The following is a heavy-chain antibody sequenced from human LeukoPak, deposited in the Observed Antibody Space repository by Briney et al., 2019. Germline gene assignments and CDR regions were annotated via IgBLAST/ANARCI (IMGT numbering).Heavy chain of an antibody. J-gene: IGHJ4*02. CDR2: ISAGSGNT. Sequence: ASVKVSFKASGYTFTNYAMHWVRQAPGQRIEWLGWISAGSGNTKYSQKFQGRVTITRDTSASTAYMELSGLRSEDTALYYCVSGISLSHWHYFDYWGQGTLVTVSS. CDR1: GYTFTNYA. CDR3: VSGISLSHWHYFDY. D-gene: IGHD2-15*01. V-gene: IGHV1-3*01.